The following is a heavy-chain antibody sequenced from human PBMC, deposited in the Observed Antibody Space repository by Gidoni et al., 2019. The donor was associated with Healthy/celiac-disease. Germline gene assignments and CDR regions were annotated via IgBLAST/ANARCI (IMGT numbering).Heavy chain of an antibody. D-gene: IGHD2-21*02. V-gene: IGHV3-33*01. CDR1: GFPFSSYG. Sequence: QVQLVESGGGVVQPGRSLRLSCAASGFPFSSYGMHWVRQAPGKGLEWVAVIWYDGSNKYYADSVKGRFTISRDNSKNTLYLQMNSLRAEDTAVYYCARDVAVVTAIDYYYYYGMDVWGQGTTVTVSS. J-gene: IGHJ6*02. CDR3: ARDVAVVTAIDYYYYYGMDV. CDR2: IWYDGSNK.